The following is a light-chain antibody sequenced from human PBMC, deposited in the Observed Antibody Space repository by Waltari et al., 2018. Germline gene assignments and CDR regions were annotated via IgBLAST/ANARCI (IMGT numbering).Light chain of an antibody. CDR2: NNH. CDR1: TSNIGSNA. Sequence: QSVLTQPPSASGTPGQRVTIYCSGRTSNIGSNAVNWYQQLPGTAPKLLIYNNHQRPSGVPNRFSGSKSGTAASLAISGLQSEDEADYYCAAWDGSLDGVVFGGGTMLTVL. CDR3: AAWDGSLDGVV. J-gene: IGLJ2*01. V-gene: IGLV1-44*01.